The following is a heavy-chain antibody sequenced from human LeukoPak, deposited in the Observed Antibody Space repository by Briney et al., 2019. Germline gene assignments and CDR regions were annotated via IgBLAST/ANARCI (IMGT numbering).Heavy chain of an antibody. CDR2: ISSSSSYI. D-gene: IGHD3-10*01. Sequence: PGGSLRLSCAASGFTFSSYSMNWVRQAPGKGLEWVSSISSSSSYIYYADSVKGRFTISRDNAKNSLYLQMNSLRAEDTAMYYCARGGSGHYYASGTYYQSYYFDYWGQGTLVTVSS. CDR3: ARGGSGHYYASGTYYQSYYFDY. V-gene: IGHV3-21*01. CDR1: GFTFSSYS. J-gene: IGHJ4*02.